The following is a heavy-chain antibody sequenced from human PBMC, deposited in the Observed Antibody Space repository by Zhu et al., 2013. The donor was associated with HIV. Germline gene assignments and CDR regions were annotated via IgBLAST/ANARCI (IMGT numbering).Heavy chain of an antibody. D-gene: IGHD4-17*01. V-gene: IGHV1-18*01. J-gene: IGHJ2*01. CDR1: GYTFTSYG. CDR3: ARDSHGDYSYWYFDS. CDR2: ISAYNGNT. Sequence: QVQLVQSGAEVKKPGASVKVSCKASGYTFTSYGISWVRQAPGQGLEWMGWISAYNGNTNYAQKLQGRVTMTTDTSTSTAYMELRSLRSDDTAVYYXARDSHGDYSYWYFDSLGPWHPWSLSPQ.